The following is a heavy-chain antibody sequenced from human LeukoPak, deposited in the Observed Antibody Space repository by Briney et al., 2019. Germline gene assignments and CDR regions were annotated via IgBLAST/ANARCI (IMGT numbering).Heavy chain of an antibody. CDR1: GGTFSSYA. V-gene: IGHV1-69*04. J-gene: IGHJ6*02. CDR2: IIPILGIA. CDR3: ARGSTSHLGYGMDV. D-gene: IGHD2-2*01. Sequence: ASVKVSCKASGGTFSSYAISWVRQAPGQGLEWMGRIIPILGIANYAQKFQGRVTITADKSTSTAYMELSSLRSEDTAVYYCARGSTSHLGYGMDVWGQGTTVTVSS.